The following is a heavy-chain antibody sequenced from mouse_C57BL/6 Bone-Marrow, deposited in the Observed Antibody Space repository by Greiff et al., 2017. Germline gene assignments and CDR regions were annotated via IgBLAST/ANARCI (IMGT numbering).Heavy chain of an antibody. Sequence: QVQLQPSGPELVKPGASVKISCKASGYAFSSSWMNWVKQRPGKGLEWIGRIYPGDGDTNYNGKFKGKATLTADKSSSTAYMQLSSLTSEDSAVYFCARWDFYYGRRPWYFDVWGTGTTATVSS. V-gene: IGHV1-82*01. D-gene: IGHD1-1*01. J-gene: IGHJ1*03. CDR1: GYAFSSSW. CDR2: IYPGDGDT. CDR3: ARWDFYYGRRPWYFDV.